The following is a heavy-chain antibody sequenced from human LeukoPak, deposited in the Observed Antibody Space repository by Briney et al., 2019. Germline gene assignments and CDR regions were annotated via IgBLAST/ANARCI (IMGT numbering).Heavy chain of an antibody. CDR2: IYYSGST. D-gene: IGHD6-19*01. V-gene: IGHV4-39*01. Sequence: SETLSLTCAVYGGSFSSYYWGWIRQPPGKGLEWIGSIYYSGSTYYNPSLKSRVTISVDTSKNQFSLKLSSVTAADTAVYYCARHELYSSGWPGFDYWGQGTLVTVSS. J-gene: IGHJ4*02. CDR3: ARHELYSSGWPGFDY. CDR1: GGSFSSYY.